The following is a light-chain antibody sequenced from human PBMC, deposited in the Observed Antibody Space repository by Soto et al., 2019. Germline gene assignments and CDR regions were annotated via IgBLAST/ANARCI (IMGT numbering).Light chain of an antibody. CDR3: QQYNDWYT. CDR1: LSVSSN. Sequence: IVMTQSPVTLSVSPGQRATLSCRASLSVSSNLAWYQHKPGQAPRLLIYGASTRATGIPARFSGSGSGTEFTLTINSLQSEDFAVYYCQQYNDWYTFGQGTKLEIK. J-gene: IGKJ2*01. V-gene: IGKV3-15*01. CDR2: GAS.